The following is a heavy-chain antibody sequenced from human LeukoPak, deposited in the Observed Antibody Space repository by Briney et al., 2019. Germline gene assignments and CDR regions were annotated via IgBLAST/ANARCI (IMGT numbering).Heavy chain of an antibody. CDR3: AKDIPDVAVAGPYDY. J-gene: IGHJ4*02. CDR2: ISGSGGST. CDR1: GFTFDDYA. V-gene: IGHV3-23*01. Sequence: GRSLRLSCAASGFTFDDYAMHWVRQAPGKGLEWVSGISGSGGSTYYADSVKGRFTISRDNSKNTLYLQMNSLRAEDTAVYYCAKDIPDVAVAGPYDYWGQGTLVTVSS. D-gene: IGHD6-19*01.